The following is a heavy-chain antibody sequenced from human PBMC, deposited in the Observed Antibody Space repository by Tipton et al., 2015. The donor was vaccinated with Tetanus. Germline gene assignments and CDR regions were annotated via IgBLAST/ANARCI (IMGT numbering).Heavy chain of an antibody. Sequence: TLSLTCTVSGGSLNTFYWNWIRQPAGKGLEWIGRVYSSGSTNYNPSLKSRVTMSIDEPKNQFSLELTSVTAADTAVYYCARDFRERSGTYYSYYYTMDGWGQGTTVTVSS. CDR3: ARDFRERSGTYYSYYYTMDG. V-gene: IGHV4-4*07. CDR2: VYSSGST. D-gene: IGHD1-26*01. CDR1: GGSLNTFY. J-gene: IGHJ6*02.